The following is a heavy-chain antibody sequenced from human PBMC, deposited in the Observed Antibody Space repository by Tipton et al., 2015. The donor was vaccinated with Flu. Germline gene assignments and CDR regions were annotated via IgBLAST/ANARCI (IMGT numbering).Heavy chain of an antibody. CDR3: AKALYSKDLGEVFGF. CDR2: VSAGGGNT. Sequence: SLRLSCAASGFTFSSYAMSWVRQAPGKGLEWVSTVSAGGGNTRYADSVKGRFTVSRDNSKSTLYLQLNSQRAEDTAVYYCAKALYSKDLGEVFGFWGQGTLVPVSS. D-gene: IGHD2-21*01. CDR1: GFTFSSYA. V-gene: IGHV3-23*01. J-gene: IGHJ4*02.